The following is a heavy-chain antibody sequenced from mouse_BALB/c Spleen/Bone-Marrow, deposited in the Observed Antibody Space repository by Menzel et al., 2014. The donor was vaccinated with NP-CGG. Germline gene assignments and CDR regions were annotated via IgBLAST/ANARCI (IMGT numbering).Heavy chain of an antibody. Sequence: QVQLQQSGPELARPGVSVKISCKGFGSTFTGYAIHWVKQSHAKTLEWIGAISSYSGNTNYNQKFKGRATMTVDKSSSTAYMELARLTSEDSAIYYCASTAGTQYDYFAYWGQGTTLTVSS. V-gene: IGHV1-67*01. CDR2: ISSYSGNT. D-gene: IGHD1-2*01. CDR3: ASTAGTQYDYFAY. J-gene: IGHJ2*01. CDR1: GSTFTGYA.